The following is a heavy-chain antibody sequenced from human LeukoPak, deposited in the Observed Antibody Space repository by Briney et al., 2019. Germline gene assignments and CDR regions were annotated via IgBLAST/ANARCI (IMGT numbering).Heavy chain of an antibody. Sequence: SETLSLTCPVSAGSISSYWWSWIRQPARKWLEFIGCIYTTVRTNYNPPLKSRVSMSVDTSKNKFSLELRSVTAAATAVYFCARGGYTISSYIFDYWGQGALVTVSS. CDR2: IYTTVRT. J-gene: IGHJ4*02. V-gene: IGHV4-4*07. D-gene: IGHD3-16*02. CDR3: ARGGYTISSYIFDY. CDR1: AGSISSYW.